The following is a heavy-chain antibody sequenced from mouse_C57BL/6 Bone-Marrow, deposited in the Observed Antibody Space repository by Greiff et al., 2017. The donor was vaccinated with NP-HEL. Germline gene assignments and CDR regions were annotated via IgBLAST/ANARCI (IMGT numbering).Heavy chain of an antibody. V-gene: IGHV1-62-2*01. Sequence: VQLQQSGAELVKPGASVKLSCKASGYTFTEYTIHWVKQRPGQGLEWIGWLYPGSGSTKYNEKFKDKGTLNADKSSITVYIELSRLTSEDSAVYFCARHEGYGSSYWYFDVWGTGTTVTVSS. CDR1: GYTFTEYT. CDR2: LYPGSGST. D-gene: IGHD1-1*01. J-gene: IGHJ1*03. CDR3: ARHEGYGSSYWYFDV.